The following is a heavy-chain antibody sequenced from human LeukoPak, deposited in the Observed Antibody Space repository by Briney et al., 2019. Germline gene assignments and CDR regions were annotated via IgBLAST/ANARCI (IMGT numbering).Heavy chain of an antibody. Sequence: PPETLSLTCTVSGGSISSGGYCWSWIRQHPGKGLEWIGYIYYSGSTYYNPSLKSRVTISLDTSKNQSSLRLSSVTAAETAVYYCASTYSSSWYGGVYWGQGTLVTVSS. CDR1: GGSISSGGYC. V-gene: IGHV4-31*03. D-gene: IGHD6-13*01. CDR3: ASTYSSSWYGGVY. J-gene: IGHJ4*02. CDR2: IYYSGST.